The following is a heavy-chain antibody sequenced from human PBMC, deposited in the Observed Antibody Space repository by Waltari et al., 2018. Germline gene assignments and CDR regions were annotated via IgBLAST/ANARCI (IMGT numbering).Heavy chain of an antibody. Sequence: QVQLVQSGAEVKKPGSSVKVSCKASGGTFSSYAISWVRQAPGQGLEWMGGIIPIFGTANYAQKVQGRVTITSDESTSTADMELSSLRSEDTAVYYCARAQDYDILTGYYTAFDYWGQGTLVTVSS. CDR2: IIPIFGTA. V-gene: IGHV1-69*05. CDR3: ARAQDYDILTGYYTAFDY. D-gene: IGHD3-9*01. CDR1: GGTFSSYA. J-gene: IGHJ4*02.